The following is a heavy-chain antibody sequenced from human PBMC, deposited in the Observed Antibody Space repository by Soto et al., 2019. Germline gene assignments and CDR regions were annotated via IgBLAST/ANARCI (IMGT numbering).Heavy chain of an antibody. CDR3: ARGGPFYDAFDI. CDR2: ISSSGSTI. J-gene: IGHJ3*02. CDR1: GFTFSSYE. D-gene: IGHD3-3*02. V-gene: IGHV3-48*03. Sequence: GGSLRLSCAASGFTFSSYEMNWLRQAPGKGLEWVSYISSSGSTIYYADSVKGRFTISRDNAKNSLYLQMNSLRAEDTAVYYCARGGPFYDAFDIWGQGTMVTVSS.